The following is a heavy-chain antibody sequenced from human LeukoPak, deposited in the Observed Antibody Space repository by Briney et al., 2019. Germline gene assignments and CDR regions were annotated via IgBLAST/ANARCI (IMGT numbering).Heavy chain of an antibody. Sequence: SETLSLTCTVSGYSISSGYYWGWIRQPPGKGLEWIVSIYHSGSTYYNPSLKSRVTISVDTSKNQFSLKLSSVTAADTAVYYCARDRGDGYDYFWDYWGQGTLVTVSS. CDR1: GYSISSGYY. CDR3: ARDRGDGYDYFWDY. V-gene: IGHV4-38-2*02. D-gene: IGHD5-12*01. J-gene: IGHJ4*02. CDR2: IYHSGST.